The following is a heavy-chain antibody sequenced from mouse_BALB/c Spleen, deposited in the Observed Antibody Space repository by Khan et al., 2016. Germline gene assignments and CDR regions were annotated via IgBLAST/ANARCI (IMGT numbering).Heavy chain of an antibody. D-gene: IGHD2-10*02. J-gene: IGHJ1*01. V-gene: IGHV1-39*01. CDR3: ARGYGNYVNWYFDV. CDR1: DYSFTGYN. CDR2: IDPYYGGT. Sequence: VQLKESGPELEKPGASVKISCKASDYSFTGYNMNWVKQSNGKSLEWIGNIDPYYGGTSYNQKFKGKATLTVDKSSSTAYMQLKSLTSEDSAVYYCARGYGNYVNWYFDVWGAGTTVTVSS.